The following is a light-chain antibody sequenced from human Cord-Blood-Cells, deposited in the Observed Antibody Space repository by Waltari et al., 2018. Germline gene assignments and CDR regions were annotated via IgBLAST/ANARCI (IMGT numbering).Light chain of an antibody. J-gene: IGKJ2*03. CDR2: AAS. Sequence: IRMHQSPSSFSASIGDRVTLTCRASQGISSYLAWYQQKPGKAPKLLIYAASTLQSGVPSRFSGSGSGTDFTLTISCLQSEDFATYYCQQYYSYPYSFGQGTKLEIK. CDR1: QGISSY. CDR3: QQYYSYPYS. V-gene: IGKV1-8*01.